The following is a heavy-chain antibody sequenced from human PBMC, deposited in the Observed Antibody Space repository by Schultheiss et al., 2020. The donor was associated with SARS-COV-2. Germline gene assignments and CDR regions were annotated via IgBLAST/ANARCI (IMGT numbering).Heavy chain of an antibody. V-gene: IGHV4-31*03. CDR3: ARSGYSYGLGGWFDP. CDR2: IYYSGST. Sequence: SQTLSLTCTVSGGSISSGGYYWSWIRQHPGKGLEWIGYIYYSGSTYYNPSLKSRVTISVDTSKNQFSLKLSSVTAADTAVYYCARSGYSYGLGGWFDPWGQGTLVTVSS. D-gene: IGHD5-18*01. CDR1: GGSISSGGYY. J-gene: IGHJ5*02.